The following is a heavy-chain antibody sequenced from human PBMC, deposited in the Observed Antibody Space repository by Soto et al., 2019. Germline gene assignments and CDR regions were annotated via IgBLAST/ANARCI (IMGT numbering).Heavy chain of an antibody. V-gene: IGHV3-7*01. J-gene: IGHJ6*03. CDR1: GFTFSSYW. CDR3: ARELVLRVLAWSDASGYYYMDV. D-gene: IGHD3-3*01. Sequence: EVQLVESGGGLVQPGGSLRLSCAASGFTFSSYWMSWVRQAPGKGLEWVANIKQDGSEKYYVDSVKGRFTIYRDNAKNSLYLQMNSRRAEDTAVYYCARELVLRVLAWSDASGYYYMDVWGKGTTVTVSS. CDR2: IKQDGSEK.